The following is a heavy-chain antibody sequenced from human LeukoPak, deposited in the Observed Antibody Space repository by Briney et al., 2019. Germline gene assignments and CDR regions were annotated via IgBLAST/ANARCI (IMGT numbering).Heavy chain of an antibody. CDR2: INHSGST. CDR1: GGSISSYY. D-gene: IGHD3-16*02. Sequence: SETLSLTCTVSGGSISSYYWSWIRQPPGKGLEWIGEINHSGSTNYNPSLKSRVTISVDTSKNQFSLKLSSVTAADTAVYYCARGCRRYWYDYVWGSYRYTSGHFDYWGQGTLVTVSS. V-gene: IGHV4-34*01. J-gene: IGHJ4*02. CDR3: ARGCRRYWYDYVWGSYRYTSGHFDY.